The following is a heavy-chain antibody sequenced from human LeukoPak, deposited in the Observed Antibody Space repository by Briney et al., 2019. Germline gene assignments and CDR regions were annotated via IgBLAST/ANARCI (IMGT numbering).Heavy chain of an antibody. D-gene: IGHD3-9*01. V-gene: IGHV4-4*07. CDR1: GGSISSYY. CDR2: IYTSGST. J-gene: IGHJ6*03. Sequence: SETLSLTCTVSGGSISSYYWSWIRQPAGKGLEWIGRIYTSGSTNYNPSLKSRVTISVDTSKNQFSLKLSSVTAADTAVYYCARAGASTYYDILTGYYLSTYYYYYMDVWGKGTTVTVSS. CDR3: ARAGASTYYDILTGYYLSTYYYYYMDV.